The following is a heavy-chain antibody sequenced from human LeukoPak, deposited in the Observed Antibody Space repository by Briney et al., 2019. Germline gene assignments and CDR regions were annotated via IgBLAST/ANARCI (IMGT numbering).Heavy chain of an antibody. CDR1: GFTFSSYW. CDR3: ARAKDYDILTGYYPFDY. CDR2: IKQDGSEK. V-gene: IGHV3-7*01. Sequence: GGSLRLSCAASGFTFSSYWMSWVRQAPGKGLEWVANIKQDGSEKYYVDSVKGRFTISRDNAKNSLYLQMNSLRAEDTAVYYCARAKDYDILTGYYPFDYWGQGTLVTVSS. D-gene: IGHD3-9*01. J-gene: IGHJ4*02.